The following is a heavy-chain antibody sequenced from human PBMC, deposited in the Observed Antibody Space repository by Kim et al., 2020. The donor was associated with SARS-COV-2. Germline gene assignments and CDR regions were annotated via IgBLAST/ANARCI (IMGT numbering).Heavy chain of an antibody. J-gene: IGHJ4*02. D-gene: IGHD1-7*01. CDR3: ARRISGANPFDY. V-gene: IGHV3-23*01. CDR2: VSPGGSVI. Sequence: GGSLRLSCAASGFTFSTYAMSWVRQAPGRGLEWVSIVSPGGSVINYADSVKGRFTISRDDSTNTLYLQMNSLRAEDTAIYHCARRISGANPFDYWGQGTLVTVSS. CDR1: GFTFSTYA.